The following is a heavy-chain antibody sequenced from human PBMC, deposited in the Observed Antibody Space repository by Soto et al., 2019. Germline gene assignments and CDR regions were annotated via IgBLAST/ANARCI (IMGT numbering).Heavy chain of an antibody. J-gene: IGHJ6*02. V-gene: IGHV4-59*08. CDR3: ARHGNGDKAMAHYYYYGMDV. D-gene: IGHD5-18*01. CDR2: IYYSGST. CDR1: GGSISSYY. Sequence: QVQLQESGPGLVKPSETLSLTCTVSGGSISSYYWSWIRQPPGKGLEWIGYIYYSGSTNYNPSLKSRVTISVDTAKNRFPLKLSSVTAADTAVYYCARHGNGDKAMAHYYYYGMDVWGQGTTVTVSS.